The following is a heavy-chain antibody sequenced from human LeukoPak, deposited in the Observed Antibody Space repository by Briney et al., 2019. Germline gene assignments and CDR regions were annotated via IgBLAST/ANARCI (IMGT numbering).Heavy chain of an antibody. Sequence: GRSLRLSCAASGFTFSSYGMHWVRQAPGKGLEWVAVISYDGSNKYYADSVKGRFTISRGNSKNTLYLQMNSLRAEDTAVYYCAKDSGFGMDVWGQGTTVTVSS. CDR1: GFTFSSYG. CDR3: AKDSGFGMDV. J-gene: IGHJ6*02. V-gene: IGHV3-30*18. CDR2: ISYDGSNK.